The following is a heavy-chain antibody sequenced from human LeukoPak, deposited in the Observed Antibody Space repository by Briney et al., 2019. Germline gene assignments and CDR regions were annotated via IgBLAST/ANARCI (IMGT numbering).Heavy chain of an antibody. V-gene: IGHV3-23*01. Sequence: PGGSLRLSCAASGFTFSSLTMTWVRQAPGKGLEWVSAMSAGGAVYYADSVKGRFTVSRDNSRNTLYLQMNSLRAEDTALYYCAKESPYCGGDCYYLLDYWGQGTLVTVSS. CDR1: GFTFSSLT. J-gene: IGHJ4*02. D-gene: IGHD2-21*02. CDR2: MSAGGAV. CDR3: AKESPYCGGDCYYLLDY.